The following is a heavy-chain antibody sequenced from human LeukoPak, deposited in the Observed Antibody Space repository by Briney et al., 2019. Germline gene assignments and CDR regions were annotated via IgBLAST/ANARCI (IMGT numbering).Heavy chain of an antibody. J-gene: IGHJ6*02. Sequence: GGSLRLSCAASGFTFSSYWVHWVRQAPGKGLVWVSRINSDGSSTSYADSVKGRFTISRDNAKNTLYLQMNSLRAEDTAVYYCARVDSSGWYWDGDYYYGMDVWGQGTTVTVSS. CDR2: INSDGSST. CDR1: GFTFSSYW. CDR3: ARVDSSGWYWDGDYYYGMDV. D-gene: IGHD6-19*01. V-gene: IGHV3-74*01.